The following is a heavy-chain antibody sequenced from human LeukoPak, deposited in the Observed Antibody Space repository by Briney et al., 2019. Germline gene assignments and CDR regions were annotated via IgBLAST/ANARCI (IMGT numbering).Heavy chain of an antibody. J-gene: IGHJ5*02. V-gene: IGHV3-23*01. D-gene: IGHD6-19*01. CDR3: AKDSAYSSGWGA. CDR1: GFSFTDYI. Sequence: HPGGSLRLSCTASGFSFTDYIMHWVRQAPGKGLEWVSAISGSGGSTYYADSVKGRFTISRDNSKNTLYLQMNSLRAEDTAVYYCAKDSAYSSGWGAWGQGTLVTVSS. CDR2: ISGSGGST.